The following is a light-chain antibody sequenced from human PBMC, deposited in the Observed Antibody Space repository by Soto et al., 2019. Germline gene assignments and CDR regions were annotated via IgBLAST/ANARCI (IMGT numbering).Light chain of an antibody. CDR1: QSVLYSSINKNY. CDR2: WAS. V-gene: IGKV4-1*01. CDR3: QQYYSPPLT. J-gene: IGKJ4*01. Sequence: DIVMTQSPDSLAVSLGERATINCRSSQSVLYSSINKNYLAWYQQKPGQPPKLLIYWASTRQSGVPDRFSGSGSGTDFTLTISSLQAEDVAVYYCQQYYSPPLTFGGGTKVEVK.